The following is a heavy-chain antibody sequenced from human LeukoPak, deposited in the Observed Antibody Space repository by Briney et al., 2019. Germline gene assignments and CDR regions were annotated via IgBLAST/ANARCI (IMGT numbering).Heavy chain of an antibody. D-gene: IGHD5-12*01. CDR3: ARDPEPVDIVATINEGGDY. V-gene: IGHV1-46*01. Sequence: ASVKVSCKASGYTFTSYYMHWVRQAPGQGLEWMGIINPSGGSTSYAQKFQGRVTMTRDTSTSTVYMELSSLRSEDTAVYYCARDPEPVDIVATINEGGDYRGQGTLVTVSS. J-gene: IGHJ4*02. CDR1: GYTFTSYY. CDR2: INPSGGST.